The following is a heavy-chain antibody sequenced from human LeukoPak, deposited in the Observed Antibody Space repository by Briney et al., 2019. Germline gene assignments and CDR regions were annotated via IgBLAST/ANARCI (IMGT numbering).Heavy chain of an antibody. J-gene: IGHJ3*02. CDR3: ARNLVYGSDARRRAFDI. CDR2: IYPGDSDT. D-gene: IGHD2-8*01. Sequence: GEALQISCKGSGYRFTSYWIGWVRQMPGEGLEWMGIIYPGDSDTRYSPSFQGQVTISADKSISTAYLQWTSVKASDSGMYFCARNLVYGSDARRRAFDIWGQGTMVIVS. CDR1: GYRFTSYW. V-gene: IGHV5-51*01.